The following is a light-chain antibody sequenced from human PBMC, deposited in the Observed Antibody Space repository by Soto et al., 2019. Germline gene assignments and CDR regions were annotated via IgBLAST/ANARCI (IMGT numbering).Light chain of an antibody. J-gene: IGKJ3*01. CDR3: QQYNNYPPT. V-gene: IGKV1-5*03. CDR1: QSISIW. CDR2: KAS. Sequence: DLQMTQSPSTLSASVGDRVTITCRASQSISIWLAWYQQKPGKAPNLLIYKASSLQGGVPSRFSGSGSGTEFSLTISSLQPDDLATYYCQQYNNYPPTFGPGTTVDIK.